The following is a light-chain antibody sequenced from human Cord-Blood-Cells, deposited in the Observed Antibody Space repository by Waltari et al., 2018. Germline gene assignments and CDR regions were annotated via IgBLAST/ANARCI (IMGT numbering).Light chain of an antibody. CDR1: QSVSSN. CDR3: QQYNNWPRT. CDR2: GAS. V-gene: IGKV3-15*01. Sequence: EIVMTQSPATLSVSPGERATLPCRASQSVSSNLAWYQQKPGQAPRLLIYGASTRATGIPAGFSGSGSGTEFTLTISSLQSEDFAVYYCQQYNNWPRTFGQGTKVEIQ. J-gene: IGKJ1*01.